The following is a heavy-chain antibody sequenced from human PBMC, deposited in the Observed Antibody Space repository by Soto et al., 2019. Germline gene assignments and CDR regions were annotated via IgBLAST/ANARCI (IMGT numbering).Heavy chain of an antibody. CDR3: ARGRVVGVRGRNWFDP. CDR2: INHSGST. CDR1: GGSFSGYY. V-gene: IGHV4-34*01. Sequence: QVQLQQWGAGLLKPSETLSLTCAVYGGSFSGYYWSWIRQPPGKGLEWIGEINHSGSTNYNPSLKSRVTISVDTSKNQFSLKLSSVTAADTAVYYCARGRVVGVRGRNWFDPWGQGTLVTVSS. J-gene: IGHJ5*02. D-gene: IGHD1-26*01.